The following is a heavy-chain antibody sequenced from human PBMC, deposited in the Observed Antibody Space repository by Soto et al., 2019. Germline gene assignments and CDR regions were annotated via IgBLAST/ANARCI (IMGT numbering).Heavy chain of an antibody. J-gene: IGHJ4*02. Sequence: EVQLLESGGGLVQPGGSLRLSCAASGFTFSSYAMNWVRQAPGKGREWVSVISGIGGSTYYADSVKGRFTISRDNSKNTLYLQMNSLRAEDTAVYYCARRSSGWYFDYWGQGTLATVSS. CDR2: ISGIGGST. CDR1: GFTFSSYA. V-gene: IGHV3-23*01. D-gene: IGHD6-19*01. CDR3: ARRSSGWYFDY.